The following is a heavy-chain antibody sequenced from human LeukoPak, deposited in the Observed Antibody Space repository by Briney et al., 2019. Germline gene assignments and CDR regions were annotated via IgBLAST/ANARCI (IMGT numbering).Heavy chain of an antibody. CDR2: IYHSGNT. Sequence: SETLSLTCIVSGYSISSGYYWGWIRQPPGKGLEWIAIIYHSGNTYYNPSLKSRVTISVDTSKNQFSLKLTSVTAADTAVYYCAKSNGYGLIDIWGQGTMVTVSS. CDR1: GYSISSGYY. D-gene: IGHD3-22*01. V-gene: IGHV4-38-2*02. J-gene: IGHJ3*02. CDR3: AKSNGYGLIDI.